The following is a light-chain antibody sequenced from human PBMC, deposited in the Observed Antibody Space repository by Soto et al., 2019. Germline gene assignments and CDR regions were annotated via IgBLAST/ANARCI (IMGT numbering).Light chain of an antibody. J-gene: IGKJ4*01. Sequence: DIKLTQSPSSLSASVGDRVTITCRASLRISKYLNWYQQKPGKAPKVLIYGASTLQSGVPSRFSGSGPGTDFTLTITNLQPEDSATYSCQQSHSTPLTFGGGTKLEI. CDR2: GAS. CDR3: QQSHSTPLT. V-gene: IGKV1-39*01. CDR1: LRISKY.